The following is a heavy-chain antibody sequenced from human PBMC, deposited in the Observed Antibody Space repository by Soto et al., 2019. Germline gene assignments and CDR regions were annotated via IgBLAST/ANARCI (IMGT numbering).Heavy chain of an antibody. Sequence: QVQLVQSGAEVKKPGASVKVSCKASGYTFTGYYMHWVRQAPGQGLECMGWINPNSGGTNYAQKFQGRVTMTRDTSISTAYMELSRLRSDDTAVYYCARGAVGLFDGDFQYYFDCWGQGNLVTVSS. J-gene: IGHJ4*02. V-gene: IGHV1-2*02. D-gene: IGHD4-17*01. CDR1: GYTFTGYY. CDR2: INPNSGGT. CDR3: ARGAVGLFDGDFQYYFDC.